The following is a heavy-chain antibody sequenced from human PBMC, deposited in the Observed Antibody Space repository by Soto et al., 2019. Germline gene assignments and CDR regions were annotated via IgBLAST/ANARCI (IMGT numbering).Heavy chain of an antibody. Sequence: PGGSLRLSCAASGFTFRSYSMNWVRQAPGKGLEWVSVIYRSGATYYPDSVRGRFTASRDYSHNTLYLQMDSLRVEDTAVYYCARDSGMIRGSYGVDVWGPGTTVTVSS. D-gene: IGHD3-10*01. CDR1: GFTFRSYS. CDR3: ARDSGMIRGSYGVDV. J-gene: IGHJ6*02. CDR2: IYRSGAT. V-gene: IGHV3-53*01.